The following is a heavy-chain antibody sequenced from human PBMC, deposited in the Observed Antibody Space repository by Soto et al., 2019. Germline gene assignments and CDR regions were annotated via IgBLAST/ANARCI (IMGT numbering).Heavy chain of an antibody. CDR1: GDTFSTYS. J-gene: IGHJ4*02. D-gene: IGHD3-22*01. V-gene: IGHV1-69*08. CDR3: ARERSRYDRSGYYRPDY. CDR2: IIPILGTP. Sequence: SVKVSCKVSGDTFSTYSISWVRQAPGQGLEWLGGIIPILGTPSYAQRFQDRVTITADKSTSTAYMELSSLRSEDTAVYYCARERSRYDRSGYYRPDYWGQGTLVTVSS.